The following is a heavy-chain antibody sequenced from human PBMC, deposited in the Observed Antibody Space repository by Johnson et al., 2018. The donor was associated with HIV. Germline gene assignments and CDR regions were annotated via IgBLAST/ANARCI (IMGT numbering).Heavy chain of an antibody. D-gene: IGHD6-19*01. CDR2: VNPNGGST. V-gene: IGHV3-30*19. CDR1: GFTFSRYG. CDR3: ARDGVAGTSGDI. Sequence: QEQLVESGGGVVQVGRSLRLSCEASGFTFSRYGMHWVRQAPGNGLELVGQVNPNGGSTYLIDSGEDRFNIDTLHLQMNSLRAEDTAVYYCARDGVAGTSGDIWGQGTMVTVSS. J-gene: IGHJ3*02.